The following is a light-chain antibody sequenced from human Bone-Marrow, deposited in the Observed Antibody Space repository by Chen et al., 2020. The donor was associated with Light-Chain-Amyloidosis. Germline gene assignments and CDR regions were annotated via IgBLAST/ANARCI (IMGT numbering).Light chain of an antibody. Sequence: SYVLTQPSSVSVAPGQTATIACGGNNIGPTSVHWYQQTPGQAPLLVVYDDSDRPSGIPERCSGSNAGNTATLTISRVEAGDEADYYCQVWDRSSDRPVFGGGTKLTVL. J-gene: IGLJ3*02. V-gene: IGLV3-21*02. CDR3: QVWDRSSDRPV. CDR1: NIGPTS. CDR2: DDS.